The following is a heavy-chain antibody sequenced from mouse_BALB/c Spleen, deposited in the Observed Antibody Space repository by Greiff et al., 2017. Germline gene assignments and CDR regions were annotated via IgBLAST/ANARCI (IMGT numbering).Heavy chain of an antibody. D-gene: IGHD2-1*01. J-gene: IGHJ4*01. Sequence: QVQLKQSGAELARPGASVKMSCKASGYTFTSYTMHWVKQRPGQGLEWIGYINPSSGYTNYNQKFKDKATLTADKSSSTAYMQLSSLTSEDSAVYYCAYGNYYAMDYWGQGTSVTVSS. CDR3: AYGNYYAMDY. CDR2: INPSSGYT. CDR1: GYTFTSYT. V-gene: IGHV1-4*01.